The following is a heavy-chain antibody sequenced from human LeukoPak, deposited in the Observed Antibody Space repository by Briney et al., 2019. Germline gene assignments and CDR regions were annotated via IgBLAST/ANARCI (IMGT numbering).Heavy chain of an antibody. J-gene: IGHJ4*02. CDR3: ARRKGCSGGSCYGDPFDY. D-gene: IGHD2-15*01. Sequence: SETLSLTCSVSGDSIGTYYWSWIRQPPGKGLEWIGYISYSGSPYYNPSLKSRVTMSVDTSKNQFSLKLSSVTAADTAVYYCARRKGCSGGSCYGDPFDYWGQGTVVTVSS. CDR2: ISYSGSP. V-gene: IGHV4-59*08. CDR1: GDSIGTYY.